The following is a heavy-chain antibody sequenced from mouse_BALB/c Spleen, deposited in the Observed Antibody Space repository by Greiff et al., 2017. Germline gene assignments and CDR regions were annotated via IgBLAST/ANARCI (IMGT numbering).Heavy chain of an antibody. D-gene: IGHD2-1*01. J-gene: IGHJ2*01. Sequence: DVMLVESGGGLVQPGGSRKLSCAASGFTFSSFGMHWVRQAPEKGLEWVAYISSGSSTIYYADTVKGRFTISRDNPKNTLFLQMTSLRSEDTAMYYCALYGNLGYFDYWGQGTTLTVSS. CDR3: ALYGNLGYFDY. CDR2: ISSGSSTI. V-gene: IGHV5-17*02. CDR1: GFTFSSFG.